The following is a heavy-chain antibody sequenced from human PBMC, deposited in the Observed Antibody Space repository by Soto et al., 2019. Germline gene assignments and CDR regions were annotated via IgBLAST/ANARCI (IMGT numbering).Heavy chain of an antibody. V-gene: IGHV1-2*02. CDR1: GYTFTGYY. Sequence: ASVKVSCKASGYTFTGYYMHWVRQAPGQGLEWMGWINPNSCGKNYAQKFQGRVTMTRETSISTGYMELGSLRSDDTAVYYCASIAAAYYYYYGMDVWGQGTTVTVSS. J-gene: IGHJ6*02. CDR2: INPNSCGK. D-gene: IGHD6-13*01. CDR3: ASIAAAYYYYYGMDV.